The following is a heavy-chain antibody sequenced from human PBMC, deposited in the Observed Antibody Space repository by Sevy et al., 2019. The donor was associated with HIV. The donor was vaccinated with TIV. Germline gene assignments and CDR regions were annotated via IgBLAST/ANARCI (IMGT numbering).Heavy chain of an antibody. CDR3: ARLYSSSWYRDFRFDY. D-gene: IGHD6-13*01. CDR2: IYYSGST. CDR1: GGSISSYY. V-gene: IGHV4-59*01. J-gene: IGHJ4*02. Sequence: SENLSLTCTVSGGSISSYYWSWIRQPPGKGLEWIGYIYYSGSTNYNTSLKSRVTISVDTSKNQFSLKLSSVTAADTAVYYCARLYSSSWYRDFRFDYWGQGTLVTVSS.